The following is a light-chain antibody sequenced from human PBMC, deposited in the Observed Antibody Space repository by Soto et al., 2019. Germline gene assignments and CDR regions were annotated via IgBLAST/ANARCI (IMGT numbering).Light chain of an antibody. Sequence: EIVLTQSAGTLSLSPGERPTFSCRASQSVSSSFLAWYQQKPGQAPRLLIYGASSRAPGIPDRFSGSGSGTDFSLTISRLEPEDFAVYYCQQYGNSPETFGQGTKVDI. CDR2: GAS. V-gene: IGKV3-20*01. J-gene: IGKJ1*01. CDR3: QQYGNSPET. CDR1: QSVSSSF.